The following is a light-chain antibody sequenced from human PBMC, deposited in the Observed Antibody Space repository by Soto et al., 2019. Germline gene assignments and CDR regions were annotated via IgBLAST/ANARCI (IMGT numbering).Light chain of an antibody. CDR1: SSDVGGYNY. Sequence: QSVLTQPPSASGSPGQSVTISCTGTSSDVGGYNYVSWYQQHPGKAPKLMIFEVTKRPSGVPDRFSGSKSGNTASLTVPGLQNEDEANYYCATWADSRKGLFGTGTKVTVL. CDR2: EVT. V-gene: IGLV2-8*01. J-gene: IGLJ1*01. CDR3: ATWADSRKGL.